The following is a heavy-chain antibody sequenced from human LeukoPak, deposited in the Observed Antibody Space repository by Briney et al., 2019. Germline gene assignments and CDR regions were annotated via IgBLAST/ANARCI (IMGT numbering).Heavy chain of an antibody. J-gene: IGHJ4*02. D-gene: IGHD6-19*01. CDR1: GFTFSSYY. CDR3: AGTSEYSSGWSGLRD. Sequence: GGSLRLSCAVSGFTFSSYYMHWVRQAPGKGLVWVSRINGDGRDTTYMDSVKGRFTISRDNAKDTLYLQMNSLRVDDTAVYYCAGTSEYSSGWSGLRDWGRGTLVTVSS. V-gene: IGHV3-74*01. CDR2: INGDGRDT.